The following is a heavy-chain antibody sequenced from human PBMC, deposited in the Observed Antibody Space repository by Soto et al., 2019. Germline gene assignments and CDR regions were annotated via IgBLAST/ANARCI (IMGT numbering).Heavy chain of an antibody. CDR2: IYSSGST. CDR1: GGDISTYY. CDR3: ARGQRFSDLFDP. D-gene: IGHD3-3*01. J-gene: IGHJ5*02. V-gene: IGHV4-4*07. Sequence: QVQLQESGPGLVKPSETLSLTCTVSGGDISTYYWTWIRQPAGKGLEWIGRIYSSGSTKYNPSLKSRVTMSLDTSQNQFSLRLSSVTAADTAVYYCARGQRFSDLFDPWGQGTLVTVSS.